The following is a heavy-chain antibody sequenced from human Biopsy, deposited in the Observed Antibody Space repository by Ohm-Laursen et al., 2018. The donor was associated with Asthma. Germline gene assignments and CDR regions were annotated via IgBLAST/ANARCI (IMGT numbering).Heavy chain of an antibody. D-gene: IGHD3-3*01. J-gene: IGHJ5*02. V-gene: IGHV4-31*11. CDR2: IYYSGAT. CDR3: ARGIGLSGYDFWSGYSATPNWFDP. Sequence: TLSLTCAVSYGSITSGGYYWTWIRQHPGKGLEWIGFIYYSGATYNNPPLKSRVTISVDTSKNQFSLKLSSVTAADTAVYYCARGIGLSGYDFWSGYSATPNWFDPWGQGTLVTVSS. CDR1: YGSITSGGYY.